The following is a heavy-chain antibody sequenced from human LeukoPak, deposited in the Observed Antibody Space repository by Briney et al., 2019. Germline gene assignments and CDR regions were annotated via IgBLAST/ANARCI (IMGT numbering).Heavy chain of an antibody. Sequence: GGSLRLSCAASGFTFSSYGMHWVRQAPGKGLEWVAFIRYDGSNKYYADSVKGRFTISRDNAKNSLYLQMNSLRAEDTAVYYCARLQTNWFDYWGQGTLVTVSS. D-gene: IGHD4-11*01. J-gene: IGHJ5*01. CDR2: IRYDGSNK. V-gene: IGHV3-30*02. CDR3: ARLQTNWFDY. CDR1: GFTFSSYG.